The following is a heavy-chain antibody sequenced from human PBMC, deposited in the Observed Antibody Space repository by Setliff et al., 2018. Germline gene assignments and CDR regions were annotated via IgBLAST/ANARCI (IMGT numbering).Heavy chain of an antibody. V-gene: IGHV4-59*01. CDR3: ARDRPIAAAGTFIRYYYYGMDV. CDR2: IYYSGST. Sequence: PSETLSLTCTVSGGSISSYYWSWIRQPPGKGLEWIGYIYYSGSTNYNPSLKSRVTISVDTSKNQFSLKLSSVTAADTAVYYCARDRPIAAAGTFIRYYYYGMDVWGQGTTVTV. D-gene: IGHD6-13*01. CDR1: GGSISSYY. J-gene: IGHJ6*02.